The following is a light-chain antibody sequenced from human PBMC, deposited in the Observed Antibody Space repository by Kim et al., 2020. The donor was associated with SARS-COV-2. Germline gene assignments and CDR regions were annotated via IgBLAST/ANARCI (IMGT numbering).Light chain of an antibody. CDR2: YDT. CDR1: KMESKR. CDR3: QVWDSSRDHRGYV. Sequence: GETARITWWGIKMESKRVHWYQRKPGRAPALVIVYDTDRPSGIPERFSGSNSGNTATLTISRVEAGDEADYYCQVWDSSRDHRGYVFGTGTKVTVL. J-gene: IGLJ1*01. V-gene: IGLV3-21*04.